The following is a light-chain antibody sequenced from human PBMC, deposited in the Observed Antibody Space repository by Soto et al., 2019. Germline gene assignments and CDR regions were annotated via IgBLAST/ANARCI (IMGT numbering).Light chain of an antibody. Sequence: QSALTQPPSASGSPGQSVTISCTGTSSDIGGYNYVSWYQQHPGKAPKLMIYELSKRPSGVPDRFSGSKSGNTASLTVSGLQAEDEAAYYCSSHAGSNNFVVFGGGTQLTVL. CDR1: SSDIGGYNY. CDR3: SSHAGSNNFVV. V-gene: IGLV2-8*01. J-gene: IGLJ2*01. CDR2: ELS.